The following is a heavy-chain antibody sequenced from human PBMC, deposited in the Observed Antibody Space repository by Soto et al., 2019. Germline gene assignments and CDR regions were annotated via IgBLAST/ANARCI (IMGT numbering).Heavy chain of an antibody. D-gene: IGHD3-10*01. CDR1: GGSFSGYY. J-gene: IGHJ6*03. CDR2: INHSGST. CDR3: ARGVYYGSGSYYYYMDV. Sequence: QVQLQQWGAGLLKPSETLSLTCAVYGGSFSGYYWSWIRQPPGKGLEWIGEINHSGSTNYNPSLKGRVTISVDTSKNQFSLKLSSVTAADTAVYYCARGVYYGSGSYYYYMDVWGKGTTVTVSS. V-gene: IGHV4-34*01.